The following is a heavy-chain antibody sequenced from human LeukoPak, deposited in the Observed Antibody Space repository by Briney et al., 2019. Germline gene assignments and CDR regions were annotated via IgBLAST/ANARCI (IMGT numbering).Heavy chain of an antibody. CDR3: ARTTNSYYYYYIDV. V-gene: IGHV1-18*01. CDR1: GYTFNSAG. J-gene: IGHJ6*03. D-gene: IGHD1-26*01. Sequence: ASVKVSCKASGYTFNSAGISWVRQGPGQGLEWMGWINAYNDNTKYAEKLQGRVTVTTDTSTSTAYMELRSLRSDDTAVYYCARTTNSYYYYYIDVWGKGTTVTVSS. CDR2: INAYNDNT.